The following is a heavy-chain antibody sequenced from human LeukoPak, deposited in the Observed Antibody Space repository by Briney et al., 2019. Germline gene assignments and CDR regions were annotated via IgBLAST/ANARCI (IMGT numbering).Heavy chain of an antibody. D-gene: IGHD3-10*01. CDR3: ARIIYYGSGSYYWFDP. V-gene: IGHV4-34*01. CDR2: INHSGST. Sequence: SETLSLTCAVYGGSFSGYYWSWIRQPPGKGLEWIGEINHSGSTNYNPSLKSRVTISVDTSKNQFSLKLSSVTAADTAVYYCARIIYYGSGSYYWFDPWGQGTLVTVSP. CDR1: GGSFSGYY. J-gene: IGHJ5*02.